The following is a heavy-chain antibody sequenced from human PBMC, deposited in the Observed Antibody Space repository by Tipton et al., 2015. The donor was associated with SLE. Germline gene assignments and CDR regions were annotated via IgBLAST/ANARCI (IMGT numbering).Heavy chain of an antibody. Sequence: TLSLTCTVSGGSISSKNYYWSWIRQPPGKGLEWIGYIYYSGSTNYNPSLKSRVTISVDTSKNQFSLKLSSVTAADTAVYYCARSPRGGGYYPYYFDYWGQGTLVTVSS. CDR1: GGSISSKNYY. D-gene: IGHD3-3*01. CDR3: ARSPRGGGYYPYYFDY. J-gene: IGHJ4*02. CDR2: IYYSGST. V-gene: IGHV4-61*01.